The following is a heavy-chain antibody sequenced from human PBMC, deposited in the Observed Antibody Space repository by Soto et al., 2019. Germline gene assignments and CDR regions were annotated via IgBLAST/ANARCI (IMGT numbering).Heavy chain of an antibody. J-gene: IGHJ6*03. Sequence: QVQLQESGPGLVKPSQTPSLTCTVSGGSISSGGYYWSWTRQHPGKGLEWIGYIYYSGSTYYNPSLKSRVTISVDTSKNQFSLKLSSVTAADTAVYYCARCEVPAASGVSVSYYYYMDVWGKGTTVTVSS. CDR3: ARCEVPAASGVSVSYYYYMDV. V-gene: IGHV4-31*03. CDR2: IYYSGST. D-gene: IGHD2-2*01. CDR1: GGSISSGGYY.